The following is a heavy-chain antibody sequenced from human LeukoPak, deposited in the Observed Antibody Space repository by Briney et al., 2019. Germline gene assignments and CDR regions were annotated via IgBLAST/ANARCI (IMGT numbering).Heavy chain of an antibody. J-gene: IGHJ6*02. CDR2: ISGSGGST. Sequence: PGGSLRLSCAASGFTFSSYAMSWVRQAPGKGLEWVSAISGSGGSTYYADSVKGRFTISRDNSKNTLYLQMNSLRAEDTAVYYCAKTPLDYDFWSGSNYYYGMDVWGQGTTVTVS. D-gene: IGHD3-3*01. CDR3: AKTPLDYDFWSGSNYYYGMDV. CDR1: GFTFSSYA. V-gene: IGHV3-23*01.